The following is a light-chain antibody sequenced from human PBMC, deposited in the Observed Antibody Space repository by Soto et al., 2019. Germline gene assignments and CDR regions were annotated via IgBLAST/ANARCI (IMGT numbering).Light chain of an antibody. Sequence: QCILTQPASVSGSPGQSITISCSGTSSDVGSYDHVAWYQQFPGKTPKLMIYEVSNRPSGVSSRFSGSKSGNTASLTISGLQAEDEADYYCISYTGSSTSYVFGSGTKVTVL. CDR1: SSDVGSYDH. V-gene: IGLV2-14*01. CDR2: EVS. J-gene: IGLJ1*01. CDR3: ISYTGSSTSYV.